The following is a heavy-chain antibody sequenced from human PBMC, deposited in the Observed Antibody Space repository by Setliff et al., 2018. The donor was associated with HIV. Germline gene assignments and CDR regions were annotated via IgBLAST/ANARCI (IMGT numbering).Heavy chain of an antibody. V-gene: IGHV2-70*11. J-gene: IGHJ4*02. CDR2: IDWDDDK. CDR3: VRMISYSPYFDY. CDR1: GFSLSTSGMC. D-gene: IGHD1-26*01. Sequence: GSSPTLVNPTQTLTLTCTFSGFSLSTSGMCASWIRQPPGKALEWLARIDWDDDKYYSTSLKTRLTISKDTSKNQVVLKMTNMDPVDTATYYCVRMISYSPYFDYWGQGTLVTVSS.